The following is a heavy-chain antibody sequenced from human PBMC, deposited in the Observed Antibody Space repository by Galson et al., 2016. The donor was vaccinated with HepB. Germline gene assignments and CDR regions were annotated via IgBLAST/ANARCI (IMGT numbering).Heavy chain of an antibody. CDR2: ISSSGSYI. D-gene: IGHD5-18*01. J-gene: IGHJ4*02. CDR3: ASGYSYGYFYY. V-gene: IGHV3-21*01. CDR1: GFTFSSYS. Sequence: SLRLSCAASGFTFSSYSMNWVRQAPGKGLEWVSSISSSGSYIYYADSVKGRFTISRDNAKNSLYLQMNSLRAEDTAVYYCASGYSYGYFYYWGQGTLATVSS.